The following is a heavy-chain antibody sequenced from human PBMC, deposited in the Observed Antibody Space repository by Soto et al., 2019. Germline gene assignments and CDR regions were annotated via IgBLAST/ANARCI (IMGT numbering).Heavy chain of an antibody. CDR3: AKAGRGFGDFVHH. D-gene: IGHD3-10*01. CDR2: ILYDGSDK. Sequence: GGSLRLSCAASGFTFSSYGMHWVRQAPGKGLEWVTGILYDGSDKYYADSVKGRFTISRENSENTLYLQMNSLRTEDSAVYYCAKAGRGFGDFVHHWGQGTPVTVSS. J-gene: IGHJ4*02. V-gene: IGHV3-30*18. CDR1: GFTFSSYG.